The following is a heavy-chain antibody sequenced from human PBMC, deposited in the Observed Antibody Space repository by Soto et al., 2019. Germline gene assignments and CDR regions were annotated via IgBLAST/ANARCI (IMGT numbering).Heavy chain of an antibody. J-gene: IGHJ3*02. Sequence: GGSLRLSCAASGFTFSSYAMSWVRQAPGKGLEWVSAISGSGGSTYYADSVKGRFTNSRDNSKNTLYLQMNGLRAEDTAVYYCAKDAFPSRYDFWSGYYTPDDAFDIWGQGTMVTVSS. D-gene: IGHD3-3*01. CDR3: AKDAFPSRYDFWSGYYTPDDAFDI. CDR2: ISGSGGST. V-gene: IGHV3-23*01. CDR1: GFTFSSYA.